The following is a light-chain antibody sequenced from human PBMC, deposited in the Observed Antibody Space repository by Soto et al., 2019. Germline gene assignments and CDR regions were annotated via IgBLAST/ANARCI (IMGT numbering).Light chain of an antibody. V-gene: IGLV2-14*01. CDR2: DVS. CDR3: SSYTSSRTLYV. Sequence: QSALTQPASVSGSPGQSITISCTGASSDVGNYNYVSWYQQHPGKAPKLIIYDVSNRPSGVSNRFSGSKSGNTASLTISGLQAEDEADYYCSSYTSSRTLYVFGTRTKLTVL. J-gene: IGLJ1*01. CDR1: SSDVGNYNY.